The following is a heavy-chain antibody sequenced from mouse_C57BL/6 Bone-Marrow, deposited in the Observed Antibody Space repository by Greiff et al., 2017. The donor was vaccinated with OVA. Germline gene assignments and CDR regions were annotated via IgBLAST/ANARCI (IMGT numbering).Heavy chain of an antibody. D-gene: IGHD1-1*01. CDR1: GFTFSSYA. V-gene: IGHV5-4*03. J-gene: IGHJ2*01. CDR2: ISDGGSYT. CDR3: ARVSQVTTVEDY. Sequence: EVMLVESGGGLVKPGGSLKLSCAASGFTFSSYAMSWVRQTPEKRLEWVATISDGGSYTYYPDNVKGRFTISRDNAKNNLYLQMSHLKSEDTAMYYCARVSQVTTVEDYWGQGTTLTDSS.